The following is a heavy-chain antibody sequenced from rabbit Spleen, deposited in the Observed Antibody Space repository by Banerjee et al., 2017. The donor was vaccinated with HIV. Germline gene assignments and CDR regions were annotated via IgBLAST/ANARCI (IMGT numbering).Heavy chain of an antibody. D-gene: IGHD2-1*01. CDR2: IDSGSSGFT. V-gene: IGHV1S40*01. Sequence: QSLEESGGDLVKPGASLTLTCTASGVSFSLSSYMCWVRQAPGKGLEWIACIDSGSSGFTYYATWAIGRFTCSKPSSTTVTLQMTSLTAADTATYFCARGSATMTMMITGFFFNLWGQGTLVTVS. J-gene: IGHJ4*01. CDR1: GVSFSLSSY. CDR3: ARGSATMTMMITGFFFNL.